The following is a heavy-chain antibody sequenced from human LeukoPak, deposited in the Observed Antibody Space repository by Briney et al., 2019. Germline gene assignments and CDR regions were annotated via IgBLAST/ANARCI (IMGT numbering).Heavy chain of an antibody. CDR2: ISSSSSTI. V-gene: IGHV3-48*02. Sequence: PGGSLRLSCAASGFTFSSYSMNWVRQAPGKGLEWISYISSSSSTIYYADSVKGRFTISRDNAKNSLYLQMNSLRDEDTAVYYCARGRGYCSGGSCYTPFDYWGQGTLVTVSS. D-gene: IGHD2-15*01. CDR1: GFTFSSYS. CDR3: ARGRGYCSGGSCYTPFDY. J-gene: IGHJ4*02.